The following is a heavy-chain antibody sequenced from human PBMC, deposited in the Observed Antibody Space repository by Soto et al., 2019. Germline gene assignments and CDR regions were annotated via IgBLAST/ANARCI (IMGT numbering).Heavy chain of an antibody. J-gene: IGHJ4*02. D-gene: IGHD6-13*01. CDR1: GYTFTSYG. CDR3: ARDILLYRSIWPWAYFAY. V-gene: IGHV1-18*01. Sequence: QVQLAQSGAEVKKPGASVKVSCKASGYTFTSYGISWVRQAPGQGLEWMGWISAYHGNTNYALKLQGRVTMTTDTATSTAYKELWSLRSDATAVYYFARDILLYRSIWPWAYFAYWGQGTLVPVSS. CDR2: ISAYHGNT.